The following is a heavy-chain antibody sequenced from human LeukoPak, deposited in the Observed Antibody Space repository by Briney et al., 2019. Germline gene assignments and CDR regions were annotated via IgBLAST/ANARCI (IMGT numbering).Heavy chain of an antibody. CDR3: ARVRQGVLWAFDI. V-gene: IGHV3-7*01. CDR1: GLTFSSYW. J-gene: IGHJ3*02. Sequence: GGSLRLSCAGSGLTFSSYWMSWARQAPGKGLEWVANIKQDGSEEYYVDSVKGRFTISRDNAKNSLYLQMNSLRVEDTAVYYCARVRQGVLWAFDIWGQGTMVTVSS. CDR2: IKQDGSEE. D-gene: IGHD3-16*01.